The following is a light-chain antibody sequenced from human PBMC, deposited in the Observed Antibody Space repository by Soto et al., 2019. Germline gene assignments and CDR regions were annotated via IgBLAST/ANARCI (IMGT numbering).Light chain of an antibody. Sequence: EIVLTQSPATLSLSPGERATLSCRASQSVNSYLSWYQQKPGQAPRLLIYDASNRATGIPARFSGSGSGTDFTLTISSLEPEDFAVYYCQQRSNWPLALTFGGGTKVEIK. CDR2: DAS. J-gene: IGKJ4*01. V-gene: IGKV3-11*01. CDR1: QSVNSY. CDR3: QQRSNWPLALT.